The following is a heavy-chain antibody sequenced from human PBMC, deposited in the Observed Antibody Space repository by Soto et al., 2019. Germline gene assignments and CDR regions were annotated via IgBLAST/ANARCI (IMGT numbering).Heavy chain of an antibody. D-gene: IGHD1-26*01. CDR2: IYWDDTK. J-gene: IGHJ4*02. CDR1: GFSLPTDSVG. CDR3: AHAYGGRSLY. V-gene: IGHV2-5*02. Sequence: QITLTESGPTLVKPTQTLTLTCTFSGFSLPTDSVGVTWIRQPPGKALEWLAVIYWDDTKTYRPSLKSRLTITKDTSKNQVALTMIDMDPVDAATFYCAHAYGGRSLYWGQGTLVTVSS.